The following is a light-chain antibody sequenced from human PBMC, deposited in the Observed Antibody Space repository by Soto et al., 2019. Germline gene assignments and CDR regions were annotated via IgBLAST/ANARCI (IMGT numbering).Light chain of an antibody. V-gene: IGKV3-11*01. CDR1: QSVSSY. CDR3: QQRSTWPRLT. CDR2: DAS. Sequence: EIVLTQSPATLSLSPGERATLSCRASQSVSSYLAWYQQKPGQAPGLLIYDASNRATGIPARFSGSGSGTDFTLTISSLEPEDFAVYHCQQRSTWPRLTFGGGTKVEIK. J-gene: IGKJ4*01.